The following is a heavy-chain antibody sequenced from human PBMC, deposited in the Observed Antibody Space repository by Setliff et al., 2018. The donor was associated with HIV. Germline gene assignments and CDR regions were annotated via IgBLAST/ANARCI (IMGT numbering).Heavy chain of an antibody. V-gene: IGHV1-46*01. CDR1: GYYY. Sequence: ASVKVSCKASGYYYMHWVRQAPGQGLEWMGIINPSGDGADYARKFQGRVTMTKDTSTSTVYMDMKNLTVDDTAVYFCARGWDYGVRKPEDWGQGTLVTVSS. D-gene: IGHD3-10*01. CDR2: INPSGDGA. CDR3: ARGWDYGVRKPED. J-gene: IGHJ4*02.